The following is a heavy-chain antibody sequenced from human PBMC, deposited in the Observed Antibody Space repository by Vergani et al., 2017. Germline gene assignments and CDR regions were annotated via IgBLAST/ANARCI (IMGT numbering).Heavy chain of an antibody. Sequence: QVQLVQSGAEVKKPGASVKVSCKASGYTFTSYAMHWVRQAPGQRIERMGWINAGNGNTKYSQKFQGRVTITRDTSASTAYMGLSSLRSEDTAVYYCARDARGYYDSSGYHYYYYYMDVWGKGTTVTVSS. J-gene: IGHJ6*03. V-gene: IGHV1-3*01. CDR1: GYTFTSYA. CDR3: ARDARGYYDSSGYHYYYYYMDV. CDR2: INAGNGNT. D-gene: IGHD3-22*01.